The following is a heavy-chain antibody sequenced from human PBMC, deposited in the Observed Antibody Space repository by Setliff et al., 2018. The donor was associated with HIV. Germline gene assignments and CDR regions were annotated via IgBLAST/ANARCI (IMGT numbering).Heavy chain of an antibody. J-gene: IGHJ6*03. Sequence: SETLSLTCTVSGGSISSGDYYWTWIRQPAGKGLQWIGRIHTSGNTNYNPSLKSRVTISVDTSKNQFSLKLSSVTAADTAVYYCNIYYYYYMDVWGKGTTVTV. CDR2: IHTSGNT. CDR1: GGSISSGDYY. V-gene: IGHV4-61*02. CDR3: NIYYYYYMDV.